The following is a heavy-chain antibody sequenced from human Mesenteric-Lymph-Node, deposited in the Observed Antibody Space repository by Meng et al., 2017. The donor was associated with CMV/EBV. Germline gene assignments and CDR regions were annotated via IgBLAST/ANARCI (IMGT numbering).Heavy chain of an antibody. CDR3: ARDVSIVGATGNWFDP. V-gene: IGHV4-59*01. J-gene: IGHJ5*02. D-gene: IGHD1-26*01. CDR1: GGSFSGYY. CDR2: IYYSGST. Sequence: SETLSLTCAVYGGSFSGYYWSWIRQPPGKGLEWIGYIYYSGSTNYNPSLKSRVTISVDTSKNQFSLKLSSVTAADTAVYYCARDVSIVGATGNWFDPWGQGTLVTVSS.